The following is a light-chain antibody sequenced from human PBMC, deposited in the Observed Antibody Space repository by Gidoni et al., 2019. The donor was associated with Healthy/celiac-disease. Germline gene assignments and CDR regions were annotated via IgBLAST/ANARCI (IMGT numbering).Light chain of an antibody. J-gene: IGKJ1*01. CDR3: QQRSNWPAWT. Sequence: EIVLTQSPATLSLSPGERATLSCRASQSVSSYFAWYQQKPGQAPRLLIYDASNRATGIPPRFSGGGSGTDFTLTISSLEPEDFAVYYCQQRSNWPAWTFGQGTKVEIK. CDR2: DAS. CDR1: QSVSSY. V-gene: IGKV3-11*01.